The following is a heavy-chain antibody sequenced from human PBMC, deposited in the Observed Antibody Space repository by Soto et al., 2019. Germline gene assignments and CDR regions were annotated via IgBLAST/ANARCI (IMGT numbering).Heavy chain of an antibody. V-gene: IGHV3-23*01. D-gene: IGHD3-22*01. J-gene: IGHJ4*02. CDR2: ISGSGGST. CDR3: AKDPDEGYYYDSSGYFDY. Sequence: SGGSLRLSCAASGFTFSSYAMSWVRQAPGKGLEWVSAISGSGGSTYYADSVKGRFTISRDNSKNTLYLQMNSLRAEDTAVYYCAKDPDEGYYYDSSGYFDYWGQGTLVTVSS. CDR1: GFTFSSYA.